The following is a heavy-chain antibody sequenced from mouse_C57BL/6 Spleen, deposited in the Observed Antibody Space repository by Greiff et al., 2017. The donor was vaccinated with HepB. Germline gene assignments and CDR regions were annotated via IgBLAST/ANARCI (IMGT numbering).Heavy chain of an antibody. Sequence: EVKLMESGPGMVKPSQSLSLTCTVTGYSITSGYDWHWIRHFPGNKLEWMGYISYSGSTNYNPSLKSRISITHDKSKNHFFLKLNSVTTEDTATYYCARDFYFSNYLAWFAYWGQGTLVTVSA. CDR2: ISYSGST. J-gene: IGHJ3*01. D-gene: IGHD2-5*01. V-gene: IGHV3-1*01. CDR1: GYSITSGYD. CDR3: ARDFYFSNYLAWFAY.